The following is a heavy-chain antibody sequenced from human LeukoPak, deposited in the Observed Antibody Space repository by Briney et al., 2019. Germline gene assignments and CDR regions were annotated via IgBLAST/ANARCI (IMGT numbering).Heavy chain of an antibody. CDR2: IYYSGST. V-gene: IGHV4-39*07. J-gene: IGHJ4*02. CDR1: GGSISSSSYY. CDR3: ARLIVVVMPYYFDY. D-gene: IGHD3-22*01. Sequence: PSETLSLTCTVSGGSISSSSYYWGWIRQPPGKGLEWIGSIYYSGSTYYNPSLKSRVTISVDTSKNQFSLKLSSVTAADTAVYYCARLIVVVMPYYFDYWGQGTLVTVSS.